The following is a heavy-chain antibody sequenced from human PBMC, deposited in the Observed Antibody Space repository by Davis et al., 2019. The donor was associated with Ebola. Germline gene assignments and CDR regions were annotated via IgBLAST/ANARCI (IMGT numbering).Heavy chain of an antibody. Sequence: GESLKISCAASGFTFSTYGMHWVRQAPGKGLVWVSRINSDGSSTSYADSVKVRFTISRDNAKNTLYLQKNSLRVEDTAVYYCARDRYYTIDVWGQGTTVTVSS. CDR2: INSDGSST. D-gene: IGHD3-10*01. CDR1: GFTFSTYG. J-gene: IGHJ6*02. V-gene: IGHV3-74*01. CDR3: ARDRYYTIDV.